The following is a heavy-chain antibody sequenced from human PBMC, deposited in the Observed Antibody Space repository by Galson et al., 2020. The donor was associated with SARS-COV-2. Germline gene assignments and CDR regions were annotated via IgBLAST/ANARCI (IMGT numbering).Heavy chain of an antibody. Sequence: GGSLRLSCAASGFTFSSYSMNWVRQAPGKGLEWVSYISSSSSTIYYADSVKGRFTISRDNAKNSLYLQMNSLRAEDTAVYYCVSRRGSTMVRGNWFDPWGQGTLVTVSS. CDR2: ISSSSSTI. V-gene: IGHV3-48*01. J-gene: IGHJ5*02. CDR3: VSRRGSTMVRGNWFDP. CDR1: GFTFSSYS. D-gene: IGHD3-10*01.